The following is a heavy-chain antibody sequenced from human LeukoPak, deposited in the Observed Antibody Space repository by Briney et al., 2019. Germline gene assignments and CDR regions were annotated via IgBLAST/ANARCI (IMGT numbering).Heavy chain of an antibody. Sequence: GGSLRLSCAASGFTFSSYSMTWVRQAPGKGLEWVSSISSSSSYIYYADSVKGRFTISRDNAKNSLYLQMNSLRAEDTAVYYCARGVEMATHPFDYWGQGTLVTVSS. CDR1: GFTFSSYS. CDR3: ARGVEMATHPFDY. D-gene: IGHD5-24*01. CDR2: ISSSSSYI. J-gene: IGHJ4*02. V-gene: IGHV3-21*01.